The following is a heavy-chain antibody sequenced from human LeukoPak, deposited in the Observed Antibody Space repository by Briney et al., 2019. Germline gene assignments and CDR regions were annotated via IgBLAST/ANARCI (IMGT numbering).Heavy chain of an antibody. CDR1: GFTFSTYW. V-gene: IGHV3-7*01. CDR2: IKQDGSLN. CDR3: ARDNSGFDQ. J-gene: IGHJ4*02. D-gene: IGHD6-19*01. Sequence: SGGSLRPSCAASGFTFSTYWMTWVRQAPGKGLEWVADIKQDGSLNFYVDSVKGRFTISRDNAKNSLYLQMNSLRAEDTAVYYCARDNSGFDQWGQGTLVTVSS.